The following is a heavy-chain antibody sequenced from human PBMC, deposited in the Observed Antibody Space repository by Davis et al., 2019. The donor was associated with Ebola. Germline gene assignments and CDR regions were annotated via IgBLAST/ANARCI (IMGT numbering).Heavy chain of an antibody. D-gene: IGHD6-13*01. CDR3: ARDKAAAGIPYYYGMDV. J-gene: IGHJ6*02. Sequence: GESLKISCAASGFTFSSYSMNWVRQASGKGLEWVSSISSSSSYIYYADSVKGRFTISRDNAKNSLYLQMNSLRAEDTAVYYCARDKAAAGIPYYYGMDVWGQGTTVTVSS. V-gene: IGHV3-21*01. CDR1: GFTFSSYS. CDR2: ISSSSSYI.